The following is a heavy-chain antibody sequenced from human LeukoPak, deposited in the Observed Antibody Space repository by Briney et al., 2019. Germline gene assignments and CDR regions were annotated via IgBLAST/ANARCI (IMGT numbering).Heavy chain of an antibody. CDR3: ARDRRDGYNRFDH. CDR1: GLTFSDYY. V-gene: IGHV3-11*04. J-gene: IGHJ4*02. Sequence: GGSLRLSCAASGLTFSDYYMSWIRQAPGKGLEWVSYISSSGSTINYADSVKGRCTISRDNAKNSVYLQMNSLRAEDTAVYYCARDRRDGYNRFDHWGQGTLVTVSS. CDR2: ISSSGSTI. D-gene: IGHD5-24*01.